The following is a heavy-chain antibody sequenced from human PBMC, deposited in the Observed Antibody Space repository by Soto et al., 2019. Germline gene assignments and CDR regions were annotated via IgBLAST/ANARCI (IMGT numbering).Heavy chain of an antibody. CDR1: GYSFTSYW. V-gene: IGHV5-51*01. Sequence: PGESLKISCKGSGYSFTSYWIGWVRQMPGKGLEWMGIIYPGDSDTRYSPSFQGQVTISADKSISTAYLQWSSLKASDTAMYYCARQVRITGTPMDVWGQGTTVTVSS. CDR3: ARQVRITGTPMDV. J-gene: IGHJ6*02. CDR2: IYPGDSDT. D-gene: IGHD1-7*01.